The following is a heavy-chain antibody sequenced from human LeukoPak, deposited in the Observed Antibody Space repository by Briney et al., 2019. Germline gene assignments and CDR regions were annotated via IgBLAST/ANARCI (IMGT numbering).Heavy chain of an antibody. CDR2: IYFSGST. D-gene: IGHD2-21*01. V-gene: IGHV4-59*01. CDR3: ARVWTDYFDY. CDR1: GGSISSYY. Sequence: SETLSLTCTVSGGSISSYYWSWIRQPPGKGLEWIGYIYFSGSTNYNPSLKSRVTISVDTSKNQFSLKLSSVTAADTAVYYCARVWTDYFDYWGQGTLVTVSS. J-gene: IGHJ4*02.